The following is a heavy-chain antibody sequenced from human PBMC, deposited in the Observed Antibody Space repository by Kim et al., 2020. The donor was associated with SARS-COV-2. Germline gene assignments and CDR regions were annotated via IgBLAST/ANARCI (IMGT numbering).Heavy chain of an antibody. CDR3: ARAPRVVTHYFNY. CDR1: GFIFSNYA. D-gene: IGHD3-3*01. J-gene: IGHJ4*02. CDR2: ISGSGDDT. Sequence: GGSLRLSCEVSGFIFSNYAMSWVHQAPGKGLEWVSIISGSGDDTHYADSVKGRFTVSRDNSKNTLHLQMNSLRADDTAVYYCARAPRVVTHYFNYWGQGTLVTVSS. V-gene: IGHV3-23*01.